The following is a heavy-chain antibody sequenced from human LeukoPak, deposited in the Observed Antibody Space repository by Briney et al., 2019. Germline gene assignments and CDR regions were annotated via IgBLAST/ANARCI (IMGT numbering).Heavy chain of an antibody. J-gene: IGHJ4*02. Sequence: PSQTLSLTCTVSGGSISSGDYYWSWIRQPPGKGLEWIGYIYYSGSTYYNPSLKSRVTISVDTSKSQFSLKLSSVTAADTAVYYCARGGDYGNVGFDYWGQGTLVTVSS. CDR3: ARGGDYGNVGFDY. CDR2: IYYSGST. V-gene: IGHV4-30-4*01. D-gene: IGHD4-17*01. CDR1: GGSISSGDYY.